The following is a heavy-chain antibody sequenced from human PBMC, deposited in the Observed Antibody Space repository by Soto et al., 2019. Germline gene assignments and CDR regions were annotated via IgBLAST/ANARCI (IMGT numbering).Heavy chain of an antibody. V-gene: IGHV1-18*01. CDR2: ISAYNGNT. J-gene: IGHJ6*02. CDR1: GFTFTNSA. Sequence: GASVKVSCKASGFTFTNSAVQWVRQARGQRLEWMGWISAYNGNTNYAQKLQGRVTMTTDTSTSTAYMELSSLRSEDTAVYYCAGPPELTRIYYYYGMDVWGQGTTVTVSS. CDR3: AGPPELTRIYYYYGMDV. D-gene: IGHD1-7*01.